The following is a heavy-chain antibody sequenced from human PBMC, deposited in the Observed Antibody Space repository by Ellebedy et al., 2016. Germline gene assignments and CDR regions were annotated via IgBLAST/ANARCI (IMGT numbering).Heavy chain of an antibody. CDR1: GFTFTHLW. J-gene: IGHJ5*02. V-gene: IGHV3-74*01. Sequence: GGSLRLSCAASGFTFTHLWMHWVRHAPGEGLVWLSRISGDGTTPVYADSVKGRFTISRDNANNMLFLQMNSLRADDTAVYYCARGYNAALDTWGQGTRVTVSS. D-gene: IGHD1-1*01. CDR2: ISGDGTTP. CDR3: ARGYNAALDT.